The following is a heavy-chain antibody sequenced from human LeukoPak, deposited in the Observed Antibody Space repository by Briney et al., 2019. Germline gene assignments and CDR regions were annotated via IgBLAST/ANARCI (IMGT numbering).Heavy chain of an antibody. CDR3: TAWSPSYYYYMDV. V-gene: IGHV3-23*01. J-gene: IGHJ6*03. D-gene: IGHD2-15*01. CDR1: GFPFSDYG. CDR2: ISVSGTST. Sequence: GGSLRLSCAASGFPFSDYGMSWVRQAPGKGLEWVSGISVSGTSTYYAAPVKGRFTISRDDSKNTLYLQMNSLKTEDTAVYYCTAWSPSYYYYMDVWGKGTTVTVSS.